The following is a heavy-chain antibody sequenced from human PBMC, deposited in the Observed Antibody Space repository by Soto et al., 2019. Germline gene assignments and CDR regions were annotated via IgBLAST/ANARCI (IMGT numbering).Heavy chain of an antibody. V-gene: IGHV4-61*01. Sequence: QVQLQESGPGLVKPSETLSLTCTVSGGSVSSGSYYWSWIRQPPGKGLEWIGYIYYSGSTNYNPSLKSRVTISVDTSKNQFSLKLSSVTAADTAVYYCARAVTVWGSYLYDYWGQGTLVTVSS. J-gene: IGHJ4*02. D-gene: IGHD3-16*02. CDR3: ARAVTVWGSYLYDY. CDR1: GGSVSSGSYY. CDR2: IYYSGST.